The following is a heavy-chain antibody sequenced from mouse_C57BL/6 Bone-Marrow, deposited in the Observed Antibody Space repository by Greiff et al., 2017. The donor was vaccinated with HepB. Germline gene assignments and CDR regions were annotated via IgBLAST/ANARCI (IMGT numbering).Heavy chain of an antibody. J-gene: IGHJ2*01. CDR2: IETENGDT. Sequence: DVKLQESGAELVRPGASVKLSCTASGFNIQDDYMHWVKQRPEHGMEWIGWIETENGDTEYASKFQGKATITADTSSNTAYLQLSSLTSEDTAVYYCTTVGGYYFDYWGQGTTLTVSS. D-gene: IGHD4-1*01. CDR1: GFNIQDDY. V-gene: IGHV14-4*01. CDR3: TTVGGYYFDY.